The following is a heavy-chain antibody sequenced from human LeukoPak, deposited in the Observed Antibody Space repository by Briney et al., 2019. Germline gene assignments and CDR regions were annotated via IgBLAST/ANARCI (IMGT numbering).Heavy chain of an antibody. V-gene: IGHV3-15*01. CDR3: TTALPGYSSSTYYFDY. CDR2: IKSKTDGGTT. CDR1: GFTFSNAW. J-gene: IGHJ4*02. D-gene: IGHD6-13*01. Sequence: GGSLRLSCAASGFTFSNAWMSWVRQAPGKGLEWVGRIKSKTDGGTTDYAAPVKGRFTISRDDSKNTLYLQMNSLKTEDTAVYYCTTALPGYSSSTYYFDYWAREPFSASPQ.